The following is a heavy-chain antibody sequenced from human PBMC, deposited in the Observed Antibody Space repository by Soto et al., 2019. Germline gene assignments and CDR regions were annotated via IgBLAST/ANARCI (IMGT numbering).Heavy chain of an antibody. V-gene: IGHV3-48*01. CDR3: ARDQLYYNDISGRPLNAFDV. CDR2: IGIGSSTT. CDR1: GFTFRNYG. J-gene: IGHJ3*01. Sequence: LRLSCAASGFTFRNYGMNWVRQAPGKGLEWVSYIGIGSSTTYYADSVKGRFTISRDNAKNSLYLQMNSLRAEDTAVYYCARDQLYYNDISGRPLNAFDVWGQGTMVTVSS. D-gene: IGHD3-22*01.